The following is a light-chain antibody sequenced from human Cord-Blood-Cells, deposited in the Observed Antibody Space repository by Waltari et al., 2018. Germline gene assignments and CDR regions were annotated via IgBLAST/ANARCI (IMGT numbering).Light chain of an antibody. CDR1: SSDVGSYNL. CDR2: EGS. V-gene: IGLV2-23*01. Sequence: QSALTQPASVSGSPGQSITISCTGTSSDVGSYNLVSWYQPHPGKAPKLMIYEGSKRPSGVSNRFSGFKSGNTAFLTISGLQAGDEADYYCCSYAGSSTWVFGGGTKLTVL. J-gene: IGLJ3*02. CDR3: CSYAGSSTWV.